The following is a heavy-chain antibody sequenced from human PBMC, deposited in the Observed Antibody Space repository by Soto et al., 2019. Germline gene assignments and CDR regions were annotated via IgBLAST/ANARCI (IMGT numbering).Heavy chain of an antibody. CDR2: IIPIFGTA. V-gene: IGHV1-69*13. CDR3: ARSILPSGYCTNGVCRPPSFDY. D-gene: IGHD2-8*01. Sequence: ASVKVSCKASGGTFSSYAISWVRQAPGQGLEWMGGIIPIFGTANYAQKFQGRVTITADESTSTAYMELSSLRSEDTAVYYCARSILPSGYCTNGVCRPPSFDYWGQGTLVTVS. J-gene: IGHJ4*02. CDR1: GGTFSSYA.